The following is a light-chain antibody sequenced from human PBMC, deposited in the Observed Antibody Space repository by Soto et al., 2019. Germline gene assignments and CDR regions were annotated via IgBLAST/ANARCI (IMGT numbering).Light chain of an antibody. V-gene: IGKV1-39*01. J-gene: IGKJ1*01. CDR2: AAS. CDR3: QQSYSTPT. CDR1: QSISSY. Sequence: DIQMTQSPSSRSASVGDRVTITCRASQSISSYLNWYQQKPGKAPKLLIYAASSLQSGVPSRFSGSGSGTDFTLTISSLQPEDFVTYYCQQSYSTPTFGQGTKVEIK.